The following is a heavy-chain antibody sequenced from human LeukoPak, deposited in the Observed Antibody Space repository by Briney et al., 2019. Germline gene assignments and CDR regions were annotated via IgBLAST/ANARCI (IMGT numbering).Heavy chain of an antibody. Sequence: GGSLRLSCAASGFTFGTYDMYWIRQAPGKGLECVSSISRGGAYTYYADSVKGRFTISRDDSRNTLYLQMNSLRAEDTAVYYCSKKGQADNDGKPDWGQGTLVTVSS. CDR1: GFTFGTYD. J-gene: IGHJ4*02. V-gene: IGHV3-23*01. D-gene: IGHD1-1*01. CDR3: SKKGQADNDGKPD. CDR2: ISRGGAYT.